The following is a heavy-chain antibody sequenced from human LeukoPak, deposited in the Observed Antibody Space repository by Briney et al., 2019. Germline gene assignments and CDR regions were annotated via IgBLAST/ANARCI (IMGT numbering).Heavy chain of an antibody. V-gene: IGHV1-2*02. CDR3: ASTGHYGRGVVRGTLFDY. Sequence: ASVKVSCKVSGYTLTELSMHWVRQAPGQGLEWMGWINPNSGGTNYAQKFQGRVTMTRDTSISTAYMELSRLRSDDTAVYYCASTGHYGRGVVRGTLFDYWGQGTLVTVSS. J-gene: IGHJ4*02. CDR2: INPNSGGT. CDR1: GYTLTELS. D-gene: IGHD3-3*01.